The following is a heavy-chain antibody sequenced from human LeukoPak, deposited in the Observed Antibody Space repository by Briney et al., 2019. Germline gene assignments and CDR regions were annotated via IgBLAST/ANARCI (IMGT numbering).Heavy chain of an antibody. CDR2: INPNSGGT. D-gene: IGHD2-21*02. V-gene: IGHV1-2*02. CDR1: GYTFTGYF. CDR3: AREDCGGDCYHY. J-gene: IGHJ4*02. Sequence: ASVKVSCKASGYTFTGYFIHWVRQAPGQGLEXMGWINPNSGGTNYAQKFQDRVTMTRDTSISTVYMELSRLRSDDTAVYYCAREDCGGDCYHYWGQGTLVTVSS.